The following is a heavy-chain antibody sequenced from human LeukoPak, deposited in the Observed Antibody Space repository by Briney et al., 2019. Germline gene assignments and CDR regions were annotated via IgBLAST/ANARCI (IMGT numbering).Heavy chain of an antibody. J-gene: IGHJ6*02. D-gene: IGHD2-15*01. V-gene: IGHV4-38-2*02. Sequence: SETLSLTCTVSGYSISSGYYWGWIRQPPGKGLELIGSINHSGHTYYIPSLESRVTISVDTSKNQFSLKVNSVNPEDTPVYYCARVGGGSDPYYAMDVWGQGTTVTVSS. CDR3: ARVGGGSDPYYAMDV. CDR2: INHSGHT. CDR1: GYSISSGYY.